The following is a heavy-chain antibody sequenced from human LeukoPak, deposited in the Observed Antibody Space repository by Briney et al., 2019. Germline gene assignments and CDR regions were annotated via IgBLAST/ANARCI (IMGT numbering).Heavy chain of an antibody. CDR3: ATKTPGNYPYDY. Sequence: GGSLRLSCVLSGFTFTRAPMNWVRQAPGKGLEWVSTSGTDGDTYYADSVKGRFTISRDNSKNTVHLQMTSLRVEDTAVYYCATKTPGNYPYDYWGQGTLVIVSP. CDR1: GFTFTRAP. D-gene: IGHD3-22*01. J-gene: IGHJ4*02. CDR2: SGTDGDT. V-gene: IGHV3-23*01.